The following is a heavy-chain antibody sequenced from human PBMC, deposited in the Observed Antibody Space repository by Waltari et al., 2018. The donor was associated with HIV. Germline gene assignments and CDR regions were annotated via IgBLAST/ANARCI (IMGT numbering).Heavy chain of an antibody. J-gene: IGHJ5*02. V-gene: IGHV4-59*01. CDR1: GASLTIYS. D-gene: IGHD3-9*01. CDR3: ARTRMTATDWYGGGPEWVDP. CDR2: IEEDGVT. Sequence: QVELQESGPGLVKPSETLSLTCTVSGASLTIYSWTWVRQLPGGQLEWIGYIEEDGVTKYSPSLSSRASISVETSKKHIYLRLTPVTAADTAIYYCARTRMTATDWYGGGPEWVDPWGHGILVTVSS.